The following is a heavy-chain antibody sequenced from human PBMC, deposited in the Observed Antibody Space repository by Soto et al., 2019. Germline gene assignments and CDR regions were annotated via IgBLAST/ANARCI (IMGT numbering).Heavy chain of an antibody. CDR1: GGSISSSSYY. CDR2: IYYSGST. V-gene: IGHV4-39*01. Sequence: PSETLSLTCTVSGGSISSSSYYWGWIRQPPGKGLEWIGSIYYSGSTYYNPSLKSRVTISVDTSKNQFSLKLSSVTAADTAVYYCARVPMDYDFWSGTVTEYFQHWGQGTLVTVSS. D-gene: IGHD3-3*01. J-gene: IGHJ1*01. CDR3: ARVPMDYDFWSGTVTEYFQH.